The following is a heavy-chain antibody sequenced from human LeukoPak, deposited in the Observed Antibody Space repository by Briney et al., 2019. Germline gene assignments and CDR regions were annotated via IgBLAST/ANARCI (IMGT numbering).Heavy chain of an antibody. CDR2: ISTSSSTI. CDR3: ARDRGDFWSGYYPAFDI. J-gene: IGHJ3*02. Sequence: PGGSLRLSCAASGFTFSSYSMNWVRQAPGKGLEWVSYISTSSSTIYNADSVKGRFTISRDDAKNSLYLQMNSLRAEDTAVYYCARDRGDFWSGYYPAFDIWGQGTMVTVSS. D-gene: IGHD3-3*01. V-gene: IGHV3-48*01. CDR1: GFTFSSYS.